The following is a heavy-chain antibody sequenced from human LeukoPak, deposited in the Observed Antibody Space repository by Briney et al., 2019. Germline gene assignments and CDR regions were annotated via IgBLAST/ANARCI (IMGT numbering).Heavy chain of an antibody. J-gene: IGHJ6*03. D-gene: IGHD3-3*01. CDR3: ARVLEWSRRPYYMDV. CDR1: XGSIXTXX. Sequence: XXXTVXXGSIXTXXWSWIRXSPGXXLXXXXYISYSGNTNYNPSLKSRVTMSIDTSKNQFSLKLTSVTAADTAFYYCARVLEWSRRPYYMDVWGKGTTVTVSS. V-gene: IGHV4-59*01. CDR2: ISYSGNT.